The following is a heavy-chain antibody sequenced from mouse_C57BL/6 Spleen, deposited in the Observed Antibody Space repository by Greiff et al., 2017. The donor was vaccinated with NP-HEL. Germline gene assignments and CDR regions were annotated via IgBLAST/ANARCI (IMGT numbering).Heavy chain of an antibody. Sequence: VMLVESGPGLVQPSPSLSITCTVSGFSLTSYGVHWVRQSPGKGLEWLGVIWRGGSTDYNAAFMSRLSITKDNSKSQVFFKMNSLQADDTAIYYCAKGGRSYYFDYWGQGTTLTVSS. J-gene: IGHJ2*01. V-gene: IGHV2-5*01. CDR1: GFSLTSYG. D-gene: IGHD3-1*01. CDR3: AKGGRSYYFDY. CDR2: IWRGGST.